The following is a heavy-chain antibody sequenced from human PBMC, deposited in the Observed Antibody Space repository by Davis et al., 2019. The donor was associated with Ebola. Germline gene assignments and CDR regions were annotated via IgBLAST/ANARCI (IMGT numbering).Heavy chain of an antibody. V-gene: IGHV1-46*03. Sequence: ASVKVSCKASGYTFTNYYMHWVRQAPGQGLERLGMNNPNDGRTIYAQKFQGRVTVTRDTSTTTVYMDLSSLRSEDTALYYCTTPGGQDSGYDVFDIWGQGTMVTVSS. CDR2: NNPNDGRT. J-gene: IGHJ3*02. CDR1: GYTFTNYY. D-gene: IGHD5-12*01. CDR3: TTPGGQDSGYDVFDI.